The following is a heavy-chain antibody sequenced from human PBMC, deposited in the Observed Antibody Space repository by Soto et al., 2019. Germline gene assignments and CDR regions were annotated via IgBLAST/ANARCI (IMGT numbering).Heavy chain of an antibody. Sequence: DVQLVESGGGLIQPGGSLRLSCVASGLTVSGKKYMAWVRQAPGKGPEWVAGVYDLDGTYYADSVRGRFTTSIDSARTTVYLQMRDLSPEDTAIYFCATWHLREHAYDIWGQGPMVTVSS. CDR1: GLTVSGKKY. CDR2: VYDLDGT. D-gene: IGHD5-12*01. V-gene: IGHV3-53*01. CDR3: ATWHLREHAYDI. J-gene: IGHJ3*02.